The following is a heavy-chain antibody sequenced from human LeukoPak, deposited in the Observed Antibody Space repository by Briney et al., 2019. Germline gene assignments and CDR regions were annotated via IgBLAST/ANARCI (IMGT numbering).Heavy chain of an antibody. J-gene: IGHJ3*02. Sequence: GGSLRLSCAASGFTFSSYAMSWVRQAPGKGLEWVANIKQDGSEKYYVDSVKGRFTISRDNAKNSLYLQMNSLRAEDTAVYYCARGSSGWSAVYDAFDIWGQGTMVTVSS. CDR3: ARGSSGWSAVYDAFDI. CDR1: GFTFSSYA. D-gene: IGHD6-19*01. V-gene: IGHV3-7*01. CDR2: IKQDGSEK.